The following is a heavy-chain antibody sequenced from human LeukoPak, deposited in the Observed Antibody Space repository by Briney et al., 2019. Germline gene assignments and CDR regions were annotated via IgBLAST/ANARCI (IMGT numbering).Heavy chain of an antibody. CDR1: GGSISSYY. CDR2: IYTSGST. Sequence: SETLSLTCTVSGGSISSYYWSWIRQPAGKGLEWIGRIYTSGSTNYNPSLKSRVTMSVDTSKNQFSLKLSSVTAADTAVYHCARMYSSSWPFDYWGQGTLVTVSS. J-gene: IGHJ4*02. D-gene: IGHD6-13*01. CDR3: ARMYSSSWPFDY. V-gene: IGHV4-4*07.